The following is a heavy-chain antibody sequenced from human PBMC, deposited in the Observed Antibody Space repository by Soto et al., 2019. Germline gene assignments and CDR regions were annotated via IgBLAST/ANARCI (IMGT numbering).Heavy chain of an antibody. CDR2: IYPSDSDT. CDR3: ARQGIVYHAFGI. J-gene: IGHJ3*02. Sequence: GESLKISCKGSGYRFANYWIGWVRQMPGKGLEWMGIIYPSDSDTRYSPSFQGQVTISADKSIGTTYLQWSSLKASDTAMYYCARQGIVYHAFGIWGPGTMVTVSS. V-gene: IGHV5-51*01. CDR1: GYRFANYW. D-gene: IGHD3-22*01.